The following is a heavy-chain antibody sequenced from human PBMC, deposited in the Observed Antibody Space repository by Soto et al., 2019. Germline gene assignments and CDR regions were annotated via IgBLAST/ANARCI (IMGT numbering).Heavy chain of an antibody. V-gene: IGHV3-30-3*01. CDR1: GFTFSTYA. J-gene: IGHJ4*02. CDR2: ISYDGSHI. CDR3: ARDEDYGSGIGYFDY. Sequence: QVQLVESGGGVVQPGRSLRLSCSASGFTFSTYAMHWVRQAPGKGLEWVAIISYDGSHIYYADSVKGRFTISRDNSKNTLYLQMNRLRAEDTAVYYCARDEDYGSGIGYFDYWGQGTLVTVS. D-gene: IGHD3-10*01.